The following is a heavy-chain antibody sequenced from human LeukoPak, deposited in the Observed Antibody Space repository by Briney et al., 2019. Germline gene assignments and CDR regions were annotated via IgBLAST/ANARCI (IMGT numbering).Heavy chain of an antibody. D-gene: IGHD1-26*01. CDR1: GFTFSSHI. Sequence: GGSLRLSCAASGFTFSSHIMNWVRQAPGKGLEWVSSISSSSSYIYYADSVKGRFTISRDNAKNSLYLQMNSLRAEDTAVYYCARGQRAVGAIFFDYWGQGTLVTVSS. CDR2: ISSSSSYI. CDR3: ARGQRAVGAIFFDY. J-gene: IGHJ4*02. V-gene: IGHV3-21*01.